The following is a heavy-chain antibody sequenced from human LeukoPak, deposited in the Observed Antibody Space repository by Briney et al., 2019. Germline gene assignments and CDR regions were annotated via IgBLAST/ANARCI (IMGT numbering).Heavy chain of an antibody. CDR1: GGTFSSYA. D-gene: IGHD4-11*01. Sequence: ASVKVSCKASGGTFSSYAISWVRQAPGQGLEWMGGIIPIFGTANYAQKFQGRVTITTDESTSTAYMELSSLRSEDTAVYYCASGTNTVTSPDPNYYYYMDVWGKGTTVTVSS. CDR3: ASGTNTVTSPDPNYYYYMDV. V-gene: IGHV1-69*05. J-gene: IGHJ6*03. CDR2: IIPIFGTA.